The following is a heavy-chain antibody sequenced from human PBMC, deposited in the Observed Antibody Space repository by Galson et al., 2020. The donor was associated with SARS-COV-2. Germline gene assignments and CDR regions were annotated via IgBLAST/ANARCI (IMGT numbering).Heavy chain of an antibody. J-gene: IGHJ4*02. CDR2: IWFDGNNK. V-gene: IGHV3-33*01. CDR1: GFTFSNFG. Sequence: GESLKISCGASGFTFSNFGMHWVRQAPGKGLEWVAVIWFDGNNKYYADSVKGRFTISRDNSKNTVHLQMNSLRVEDTAVYYCARDSAMIVVVSHFDHWGQGTLVTVSS. CDR3: ARDSAMIVVVSHFDH. D-gene: IGHD3-22*01.